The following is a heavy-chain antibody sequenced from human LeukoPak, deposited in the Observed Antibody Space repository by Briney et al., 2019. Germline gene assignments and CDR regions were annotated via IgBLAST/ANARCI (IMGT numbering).Heavy chain of an antibody. D-gene: IGHD3-16*02. Sequence: SETLSLTCTVSGYSISSGYYWGWIRQPPGKGLEWIGSIYHSGSTYYNPSLKSRVTISVDTSKNQFSLKLSSVTAADTAVYYCARYNYVWGSYRGEDYFDYWGQGTLVTVSS. CDR3: ARYNYVWGSYRGEDYFDY. J-gene: IGHJ4*02. CDR2: IYHSGST. CDR1: GYSISSGYY. V-gene: IGHV4-38-2*02.